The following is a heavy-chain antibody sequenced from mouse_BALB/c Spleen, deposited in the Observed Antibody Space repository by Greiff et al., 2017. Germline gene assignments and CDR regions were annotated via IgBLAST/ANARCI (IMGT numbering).Heavy chain of an antibody. CDR3: ARHRQLGLRDAMDY. J-gene: IGHJ4*01. D-gene: IGHD3-2*01. Sequence: DVMLVESGGGLVKLGGSLKLSCAASGFTFSSYYMSWVRQTPEKRLELVAAINSNGGSTYYPETVKGRFTISRDNAKNTLYLQMSSLKSEDTSLYYCARHRQLGLRDAMDYWGQGTSVTVAS. V-gene: IGHV5-6-2*01. CDR1: GFTFSSYY. CDR2: INSNGGST.